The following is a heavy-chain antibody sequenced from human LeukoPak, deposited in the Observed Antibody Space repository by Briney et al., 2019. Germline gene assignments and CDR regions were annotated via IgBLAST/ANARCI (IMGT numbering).Heavy chain of an antibody. CDR3: ARARGSYYYDSSGYPYYFDY. V-gene: IGHV3-20*04. D-gene: IGHD3-22*01. CDR2: INWNGGSR. CDR1: GFTFDDYG. J-gene: IGHJ4*02. Sequence: GGSLRLSCAASGFTFDDYGMSWVRQAPGKGGEGGSGINWNGGSRVYAESVKGRFTISRDNAKNSLYLQMNSLRADDTALYYCARARGSYYYDSSGYPYYFDYWGQGTLVTVSS.